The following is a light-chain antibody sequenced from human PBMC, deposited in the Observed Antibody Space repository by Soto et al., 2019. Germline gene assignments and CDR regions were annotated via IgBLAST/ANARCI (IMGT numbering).Light chain of an antibody. V-gene: IGKV3-15*01. CDR2: STS. Sequence: EIVLTQSPGTLALSPGERATLSCRASQSVSSSYLAWYKQKRGQAPSPLIYSTSSRATGFPARFSGSGSGTEFNLTISSLQSEDFGVYYCQQYNNWPRATFGGGTKVDI. J-gene: IGKJ4*01. CDR1: QSVSSS. CDR3: QQYNNWPRAT.